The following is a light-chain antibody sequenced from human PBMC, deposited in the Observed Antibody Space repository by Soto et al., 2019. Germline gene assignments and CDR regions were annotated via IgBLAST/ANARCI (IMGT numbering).Light chain of an antibody. CDR1: SSDVGGYKY. J-gene: IGLJ1*01. CDR3: GSYTSSGTPYV. V-gene: IGLV2-14*01. CDR2: VVS. Sequence: SALTQPASVSGSPGQSITISCTGTSSDVGGYKYVSWYQHHPDKAPKLIISVVSNRPSGVSNRFSGSKSGNTASLTISGLQAEDEADYYCGSYTSSGTPYVFGTGTKVTVL.